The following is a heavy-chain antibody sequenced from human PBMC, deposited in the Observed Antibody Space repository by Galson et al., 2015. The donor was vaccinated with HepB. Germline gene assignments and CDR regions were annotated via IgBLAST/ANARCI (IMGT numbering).Heavy chain of an antibody. CDR3: ARRRNFDFWSGPLAD. V-gene: IGHV1-69*13. D-gene: IGHD3-3*01. Sequence: SVKVSCKASGGTFRKYAINWVRQAPGQGLEWMGGIIPIFTTAKYAQKFQGRITITADESTRTSYMELSSLTRDDTAVYFCARRRNFDFWSGPLADWGQGTLVSVST. CDR1: GGTFRKYA. CDR2: IIPIFTTA. J-gene: IGHJ1*01.